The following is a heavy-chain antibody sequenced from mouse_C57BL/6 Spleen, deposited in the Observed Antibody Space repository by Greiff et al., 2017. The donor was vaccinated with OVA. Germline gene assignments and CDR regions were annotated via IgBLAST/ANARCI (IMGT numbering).Heavy chain of an antibody. Sequence: VQLQQPGAELVKPGASVKLSCKASGYTFTSYWMHWVKQRPGQGLEWIGKIHPNSGSTNYNEKFKSKATLTVDKSSSTAYMQLSSLTSEYSAVYFCAREYGSSLWYFDVWGTGTTVTVSS. CDR3: AREYGSSLWYFDV. V-gene: IGHV1-64*01. CDR1: GYTFTSYW. J-gene: IGHJ1*03. D-gene: IGHD1-1*01. CDR2: IHPNSGST.